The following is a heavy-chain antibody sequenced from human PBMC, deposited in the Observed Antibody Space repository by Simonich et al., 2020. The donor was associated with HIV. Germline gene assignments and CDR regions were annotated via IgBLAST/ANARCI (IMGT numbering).Heavy chain of an antibody. J-gene: IGHJ2*01. CDR3: AGEKVRDWFFDL. CDR1: NFTFTNYS. V-gene: IGHV3-21*01. D-gene: IGHD3-10*01. Sequence: EVQLVESGGGLVKPGGSLRLSCTASNFTFTNYSMNWVRQAQGKGLEWVSSISTSGSYTYYADSVKGRFTISRDNAKSSLFLQMNSLRAEDTAVYYCAGEKVRDWFFDLWGRGTLVTVSS. CDR2: ISTSGSYT.